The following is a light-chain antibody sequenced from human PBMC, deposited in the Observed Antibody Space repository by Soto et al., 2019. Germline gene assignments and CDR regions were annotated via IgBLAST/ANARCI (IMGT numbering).Light chain of an antibody. CDR1: STNIGAGYD. V-gene: IGLV1-40*01. J-gene: IGLJ1*01. CDR3: QSYDTTLSGV. CDR2: VNN. Sequence: QSVLTQPPSVSGAPGQTVTIPCTGTSTNIGAGYDVQWYQQFPGTAPILLIYVNNNRPSGVPDRFSGSKSATSASLTITGLQAEDEADYYCQSYDTTLSGVFGSGTKVTVL.